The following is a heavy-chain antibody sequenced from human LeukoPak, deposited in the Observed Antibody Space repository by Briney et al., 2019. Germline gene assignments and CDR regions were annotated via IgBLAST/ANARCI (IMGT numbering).Heavy chain of an antibody. V-gene: IGHV4-59*12. CDR1: GGSISSYY. CDR3: ARGLTEMATIYYFDY. D-gene: IGHD5-24*01. J-gene: IGHJ4*02. Sequence: KPSETLSLTCTVPGGSISSYYWSWIRQPPGKGLEWIGYIYYSGSTNYNPSLKSRVTISVDTSKNQFSLKLSSVTAADTAVYYCARGLTEMATIYYFDYWGQGTLVTVSS. CDR2: IYYSGST.